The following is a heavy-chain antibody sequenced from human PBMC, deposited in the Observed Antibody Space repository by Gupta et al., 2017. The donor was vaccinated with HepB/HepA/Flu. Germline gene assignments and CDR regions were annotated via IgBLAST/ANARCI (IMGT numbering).Heavy chain of an antibody. CDR3: ARGVSERYDFWRPLPRPWFDP. CDR1: GGSISSSSYY. CDR2: IYYSGST. Sequence: GPGLVKPSETLSLTCTVSGGSISSSSYYWGWIRQPPGKGLEWIGSIYYSGSTYYNPSLKSRVTISVDTSKNQFSLKLSSVTAADTAVYYCARGVSERYDFWRPLPRPWFDPWGQGTLVTVSS. D-gene: IGHD3-3*01. V-gene: IGHV4-39*01. J-gene: IGHJ5*02.